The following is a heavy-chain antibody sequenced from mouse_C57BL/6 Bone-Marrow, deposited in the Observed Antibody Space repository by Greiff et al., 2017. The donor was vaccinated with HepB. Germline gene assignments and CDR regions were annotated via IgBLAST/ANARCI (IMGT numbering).Heavy chain of an antibody. V-gene: IGHV5-16*01. CDR3: ARYYGRDYFDV. J-gene: IGHJ1*03. CDR1: GFTFSDYY. D-gene: IGHD1-1*01. CDR2: INYDGSST. Sequence: EVQRVESEGGLVQPGSSMKLSCTASGFTFSDYYMAWVRQVPEKGLEWVANINYDGSSTYYLDSLKSRFIISRDNAKNILYLQMSSLKSEDTATYYCARYYGRDYFDVWGTGTTVTVSS.